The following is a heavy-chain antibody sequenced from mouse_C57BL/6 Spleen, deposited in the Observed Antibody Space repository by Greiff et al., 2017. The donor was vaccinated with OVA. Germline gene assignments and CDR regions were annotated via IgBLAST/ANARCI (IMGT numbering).Heavy chain of an antibody. CDR3: ARSHYGSSWAY. Sequence: VQLQQPGAELVMPGASVKLSCKASGYTFTSYWMHWVKQRPGQGLEWIGEIDPSDSYTNYNQKFKGKSTLTVAKSSSTAYMQLSSLTSEDSAVYYCARSHYGSSWAYWGQGTLVTVSA. CDR2: IDPSDSYT. CDR1: GYTFTSYW. D-gene: IGHD1-1*01. J-gene: IGHJ3*01. V-gene: IGHV1-69*01.